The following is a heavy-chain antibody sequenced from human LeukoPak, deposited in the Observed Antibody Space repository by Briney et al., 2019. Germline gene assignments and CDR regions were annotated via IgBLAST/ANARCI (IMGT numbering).Heavy chain of an antibody. Sequence: GGSLRLSCAASGFTFSDYYMSWIRQAPGKGLEWVSYISSSGSTIYYADSVKGRFTISRDNAKNSLYLQMNSLRAEDTAVYYCARDLAGYSSSWEDDYWGQGTLVTVSS. J-gene: IGHJ4*02. CDR2: ISSSGSTI. D-gene: IGHD6-13*01. V-gene: IGHV3-11*04. CDR3: ARDLAGYSSSWEDDY. CDR1: GFTFSDYY.